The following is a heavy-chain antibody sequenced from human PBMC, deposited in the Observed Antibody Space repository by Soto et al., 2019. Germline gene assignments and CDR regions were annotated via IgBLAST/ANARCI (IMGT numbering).Heavy chain of an antibody. J-gene: IGHJ2*01. CDR1: GGSFSGYY. D-gene: IGHD4-17*01. CDR3: ARADTTGWYFDL. CDR2: INHSGST. V-gene: IGHV4-34*01. Sequence: QVQLQQWGAGLLKPSETLSLTCAVYGGSFSGYYWSWIRQPPGKGLEWIGEINHSGSTNYNPSLKSRGTISVDTSKNQSSLKLSSVTAADTAVYYCARADTTGWYFDLWGRGTLVTVAS.